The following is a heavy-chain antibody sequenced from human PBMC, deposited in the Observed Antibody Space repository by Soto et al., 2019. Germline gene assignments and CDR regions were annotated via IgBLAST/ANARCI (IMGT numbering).Heavy chain of an antibody. CDR1: GYIFTNYW. CDR3: ARIHVYGDPLDGFDI. V-gene: IGHV5-51*01. D-gene: IGHD4-17*01. Sequence: GESLKISCRASGYIFTNYWIGWVRQMPGKGLEWMGIIYPRDSETKYNPSFQGQVTFSVDRSTDNVYLQWSSLKASDTALYYCARIHVYGDPLDGFDIWGPGTMVTVSS. CDR2: IYPRDSET. J-gene: IGHJ3*02.